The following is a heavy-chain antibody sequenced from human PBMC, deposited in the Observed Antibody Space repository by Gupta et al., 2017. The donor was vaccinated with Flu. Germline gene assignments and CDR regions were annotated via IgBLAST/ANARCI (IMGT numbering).Heavy chain of an antibody. D-gene: IGHD1-26*01. Sequence: SGYTFTDYYKHWVRQAPGQGLEWMGWINPNSGGTNYAQKFQGRVTMTRDTSISTAYMDLRNLRSDDTAVYYCARGGKGWLKMGRDYWGQGTQGTVSS. V-gene: IGHV1-2*02. CDR1: GYTFTDYY. J-gene: IGHJ4*02. CDR3: ARGGKGWLKMGRDY. CDR2: INPNSGGT.